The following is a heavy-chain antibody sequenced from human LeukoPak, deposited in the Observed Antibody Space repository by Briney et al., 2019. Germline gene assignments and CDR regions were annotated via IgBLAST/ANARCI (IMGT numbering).Heavy chain of an antibody. CDR2: MFYSGTT. D-gene: IGHD6-19*01. CDR1: GVSITTYY. J-gene: IGHJ4*02. V-gene: IGHV4-59*01. CDR3: ARDPVGGDGRQNTYFDY. Sequence: SETLSLTCTVSGVSITTYYWNWVRQPPGKGLEWIGHMFYSGTTSYNPSLKSRVAISVDTFKSRVSLTVTSVTAADTAVYYCARDPVGGDGRQNTYFDYWGQGTLVTVSS.